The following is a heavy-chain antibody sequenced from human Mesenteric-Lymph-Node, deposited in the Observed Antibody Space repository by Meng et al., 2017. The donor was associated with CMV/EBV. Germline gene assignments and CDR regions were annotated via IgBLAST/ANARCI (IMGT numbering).Heavy chain of an antibody. Sequence: GESLKISCAASGFTFSSDAMSWVRQAPGKGLEWVSIIYTGGSTYYADSVKGRFTISRDNSNNKLYLQMNSLRAEDTAVYYCARRGNNGRALDVWGQGTTVTVSS. J-gene: IGHJ6*02. CDR3: ARRGNNGRALDV. CDR2: IYTGGST. V-gene: IGHV3-53*01. CDR1: GFTFSSDA. D-gene: IGHD2-8*01.